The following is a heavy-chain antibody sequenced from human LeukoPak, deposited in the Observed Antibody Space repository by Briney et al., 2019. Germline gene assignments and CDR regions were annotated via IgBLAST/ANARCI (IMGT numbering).Heavy chain of an antibody. CDR1: GGSISSGSYY. V-gene: IGHV4-61*02. Sequence: SETLSLTCTVSGGSISSGSYYWSWIRQPAGKGLEWIGRIYTSGSTNYNPSLKSRVTISVDTSKNQFSLKLSSVTAADTAVYYCARGITIFGVVFDYWGQGTLVTVSS. D-gene: IGHD3-3*01. CDR2: IYTSGST. J-gene: IGHJ4*02. CDR3: ARGITIFGVVFDY.